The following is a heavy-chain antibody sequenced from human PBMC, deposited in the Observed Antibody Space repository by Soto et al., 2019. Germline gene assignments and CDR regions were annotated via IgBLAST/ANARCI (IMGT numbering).Heavy chain of an antibody. D-gene: IGHD3-16*01. CDR2: IYHSGST. Sequence: SETLSLTFAVSGCSISSGGYSWSWIRQPPGKGLEWIGYIYHSGSTYYNPSLKSRVTISVDRSKNQVSLKLSSVTAADTAVYYCASLYCDPRVYFFDYWGQGTFDNVSS. V-gene: IGHV4-30-2*01. J-gene: IGHJ4*02. CDR3: ASLYCDPRVYFFDY. CDR1: GCSISSGGYS.